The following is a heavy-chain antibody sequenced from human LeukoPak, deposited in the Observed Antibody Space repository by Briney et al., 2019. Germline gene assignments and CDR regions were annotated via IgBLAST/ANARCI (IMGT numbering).Heavy chain of an antibody. Sequence: QPGGSLRLSCAASGFTFNKYGMHWVRQAPGKGLEWVAVVWYDGSNIHYVDSVKGRFTISRDNSKSTLFLQMNSLTAEDTAVYYCARGGYSGTYYFDYWGQGALVTVSS. D-gene: IGHD1-26*01. V-gene: IGHV3-33*01. CDR3: ARGGYSGTYYFDY. CDR2: VWYDGSNI. J-gene: IGHJ4*02. CDR1: GFTFNKYG.